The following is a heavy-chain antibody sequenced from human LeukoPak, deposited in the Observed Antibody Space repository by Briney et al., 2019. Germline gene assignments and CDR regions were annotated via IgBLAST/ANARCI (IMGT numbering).Heavy chain of an antibody. V-gene: IGHV3-53*01. D-gene: IGHD6-19*01. Sequence: PGGSLRLSCAASGFTVSSNYMSWVRQAPGKGLEWVSVIYSGGSTYYADSVKGRFTISRDNSKNTLYLQMNSLRAEDTAVYYCAKDSLEWLVRGSYDYWGQGTLVTVSS. CDR1: GFTVSSNY. CDR3: AKDSLEWLVRGSYDY. CDR2: IYSGGST. J-gene: IGHJ4*02.